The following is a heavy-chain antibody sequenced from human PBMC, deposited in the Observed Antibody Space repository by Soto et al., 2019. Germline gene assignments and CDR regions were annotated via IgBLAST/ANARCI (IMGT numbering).Heavy chain of an antibody. CDR1: GFTFSSYA. J-gene: IGHJ4*02. CDR2: ISGSGGST. CDR3: ARGWTVHGDYVAFDY. D-gene: IGHD4-17*01. V-gene: IGHV3-23*01. Sequence: GGSLRLSCAASGFTFSSYAMSWVRQAPWKGLEWVSAISGSGGSTYYADSVKGRFTISRDNAKNSLYLQMNSLRDEDTAVYYCARGWTVHGDYVAFDYWAQGTLVTVSS.